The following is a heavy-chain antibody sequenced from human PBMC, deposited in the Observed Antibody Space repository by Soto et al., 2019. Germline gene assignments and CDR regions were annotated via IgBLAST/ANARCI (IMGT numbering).Heavy chain of an antibody. CDR1: GYTFTSYA. CDR2: INAGNGNT. CDR3: ARGPGGPDGPGVY. Sequence: QVQLVQSGAEVKKPGASVKVSCKVSGYTFTSYAMHWVRQAPGQRLEWMGWINAGNGNTKYSQKFQGRVTITRDTSASTAYTELSSLRSEVTAVYYCARGPGGPDGPGVYWGQGTLVPVSS. D-gene: IGHD2-15*01. V-gene: IGHV1-3*01. J-gene: IGHJ4*02.